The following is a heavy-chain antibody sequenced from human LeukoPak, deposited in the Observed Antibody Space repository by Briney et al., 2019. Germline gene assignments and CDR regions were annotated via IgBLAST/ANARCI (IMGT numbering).Heavy chain of an antibody. CDR2: INPIGGST. V-gene: IGHV1-46*03. Sequence: ASVKVSCKASGYTFTSYYMRWVRQAPGQGLEGMGIINPIGGSTSYAQNFQGRVTMTRDTSTSTVYMELSSLRSEDTAVYYCARDTIVGATGGLDYWGQGTLVTVSS. D-gene: IGHD1-26*01. CDR1: GYTFTSYY. J-gene: IGHJ4*02. CDR3: ARDTIVGATGGLDY.